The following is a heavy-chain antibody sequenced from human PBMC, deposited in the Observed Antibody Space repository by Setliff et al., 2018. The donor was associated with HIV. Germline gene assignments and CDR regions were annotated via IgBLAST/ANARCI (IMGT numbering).Heavy chain of an antibody. D-gene: IGHD3-9*01. CDR3: AHTNPYYDWLSNGFDY. J-gene: IGHJ4*02. V-gene: IGHV4-61*02. Sequence: SETLSLTCTVSGGSVNSGNYYWSWIRQPAGKGLEWIGRIHGSGSADYNPSLKSRVTISVDTSKNQFSLKLNSVTAADTAMYYCAHTNPYYDWLSNGFDYWGQGTPVTVSS. CDR2: IHGSGSA. CDR1: GGSVNSGNYY.